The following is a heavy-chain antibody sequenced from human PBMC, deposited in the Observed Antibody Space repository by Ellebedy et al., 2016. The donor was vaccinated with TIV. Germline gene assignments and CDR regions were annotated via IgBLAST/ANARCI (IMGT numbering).Heavy chain of an antibody. D-gene: IGHD1-26*01. Sequence: GESLKISCAASGFTFSSYGMHWVRQAPGKGLEWVAVISYDGSKKYSADPVKGRFTISRDNSRNTLSLQMNSLRTEDTAVYYCVKDRASYSGSYLDYWGQGTLVTVSS. CDR3: VKDRASYSGSYLDY. J-gene: IGHJ4*02. CDR1: GFTFSSYG. V-gene: IGHV3-30*18. CDR2: ISYDGSKK.